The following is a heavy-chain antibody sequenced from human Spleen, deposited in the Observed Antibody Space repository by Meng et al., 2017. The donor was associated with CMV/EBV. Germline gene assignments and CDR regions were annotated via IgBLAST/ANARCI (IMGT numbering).Heavy chain of an antibody. CDR3: ARDPRVNGMDV. D-gene: IGHD3-10*01. J-gene: IGHJ6*02. V-gene: IGHV4-39*07. CDR2: IYFLGSS. Sequence: ESLKISCTVSGGSISSSAYYWGWIRQPPGKGLEWIGSIYFLGSSYYNPSLKSRVTISVDTSENQFSLKLSSVTAADTAVYYCARDPRVNGMDVWGQGTTVTVSS. CDR1: GGSISSSAYY.